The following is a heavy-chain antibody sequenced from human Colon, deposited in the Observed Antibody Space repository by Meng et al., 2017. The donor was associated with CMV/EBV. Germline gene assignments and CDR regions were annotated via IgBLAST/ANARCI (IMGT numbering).Heavy chain of an antibody. CDR2: ISSSSSYI. Sequence: GGSLRLSCAASGFPFNKNTMNWVRRAPGKGLEWVSSISSSSSYIYHADSVKGRFTISRDNANNSLYLQMNSLRAEDTAVYYCASDPTIAVAGTGVYYYYGMDVWGQGTTVTVSS. CDR3: ASDPTIAVAGTGVYYYYGMDV. D-gene: IGHD6-19*01. V-gene: IGHV3-21*01. J-gene: IGHJ6*02. CDR1: GFPFNKNT.